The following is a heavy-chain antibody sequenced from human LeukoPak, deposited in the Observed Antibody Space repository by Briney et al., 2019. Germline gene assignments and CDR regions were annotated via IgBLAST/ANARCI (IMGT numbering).Heavy chain of an antibody. J-gene: IGHJ4*02. D-gene: IGHD3-10*01. Sequence: QTGGSLRLSCAASGFTFSSDAMSWVRQAPGKGLEWVSVISGGGDTTFYSDSVKGRFTISRDNSKNTLYLQMNSLRAEDTAVYYCAKASTFGELNRPFDYWGQGTLVTVSS. V-gene: IGHV3-23*01. CDR1: GFTFSSDA. CDR3: AKASTFGELNRPFDY. CDR2: ISGGGDTT.